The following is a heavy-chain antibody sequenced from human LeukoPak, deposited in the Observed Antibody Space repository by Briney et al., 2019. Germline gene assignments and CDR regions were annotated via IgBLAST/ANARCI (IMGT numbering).Heavy chain of an antibody. J-gene: IGHJ4*02. Sequence: GGSLRLSCAASGFTFSSYGMHWVRQAPGKGLEWVAFIRYDGSNKYYADSVKGRFTISTDNSKNTLYLQMNSLRAEDTAVYYCAKAGPYYYDSSGSIDYWGQGTLVTVSS. CDR1: GFTFSSYG. CDR3: AKAGPYYYDSSGSIDY. CDR2: IRYDGSNK. D-gene: IGHD3-22*01. V-gene: IGHV3-30*02.